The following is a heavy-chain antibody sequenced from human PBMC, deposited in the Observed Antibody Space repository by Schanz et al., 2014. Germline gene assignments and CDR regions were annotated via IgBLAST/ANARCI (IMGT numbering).Heavy chain of an antibody. CDR3: VGGQNWFDP. D-gene: IGHD2-15*01. J-gene: IGHJ5*02. Sequence: QVQLVESGGGVVQPGRSLRLSCAASGLTFSDYYMSWIRQAPGKGLEWVSYISSSSSYTNYADSVKGRFTISRDNAKNSLYLQMNSLRAEDTAVYYCVGGQNWFDPWGQGTLVTVSS. CDR1: GLTFSDYY. V-gene: IGHV3-11*06. CDR2: ISSSSSYT.